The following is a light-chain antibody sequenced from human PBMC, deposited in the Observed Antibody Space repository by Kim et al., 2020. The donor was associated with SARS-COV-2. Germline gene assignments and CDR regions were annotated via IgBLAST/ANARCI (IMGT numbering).Light chain of an antibody. CDR1: QSLVYSDGDTY. CDR2: MVS. V-gene: IGKV2-30*01. CDR3: MQGTHLAYS. J-gene: IGKJ2*03. Sequence: QPSTTSCSSSQSLVYSDGDTYLNGYQQRPDKSPRRLIYMVSNRDSGVPDRFRGSGSGTDFTLKISRVEAEDVGDYYGMQGTHLAYSFGQGTKLEI.